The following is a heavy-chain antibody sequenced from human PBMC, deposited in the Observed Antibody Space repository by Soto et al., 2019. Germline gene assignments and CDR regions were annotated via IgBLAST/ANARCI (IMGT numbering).Heavy chain of an antibody. V-gene: IGHV1-18*01. CDR3: ARERGGYCYGDS. CDR2: VNIYRGTT. Sequence: QVQLVQSGAEVRKPGASVKVSCKASGYTFTDYGISWVRQTPGQGLQWMGWVNIYRGTTNYAQKFQDRVTMTTDTSTIKAYLELRSLRSDDTAVYYCARERGGYCYGDSWGQGTLVTVSS. J-gene: IGHJ4*02. D-gene: IGHD5-18*01. CDR1: GYTFTDYG.